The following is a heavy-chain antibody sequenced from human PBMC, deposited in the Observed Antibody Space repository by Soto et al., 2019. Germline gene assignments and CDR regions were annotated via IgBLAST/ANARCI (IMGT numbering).Heavy chain of an antibody. CDR1: GFTFSRSG. V-gene: IGHV1-18*04. CDR3: ASSIPVGDIFPGPWLMDI. D-gene: IGHD2-21*01. CDR2: ISVYNGDS. J-gene: IGHJ6*02. Sequence: QLFQSGGEVKKPGASVKVACKAAGFTFSRSGFSWVRQAPGQGLEWMGWISVYNGDSKIAQTFQDRVTLTTDTSANTAYMELRTLRSDDTAVYYCASSIPVGDIFPGPWLMDIWGQGTT.